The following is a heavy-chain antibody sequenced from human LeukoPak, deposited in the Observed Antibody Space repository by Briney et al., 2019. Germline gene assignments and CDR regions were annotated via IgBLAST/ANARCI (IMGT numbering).Heavy chain of an antibody. J-gene: IGHJ4*02. CDR3: ARSGYYDSSRYYFDY. V-gene: IGHV3-23*01. CDR2: ISGSGGST. CDR1: GFTFSSYA. Sequence: GGSLRLSCAASGFTFSSYAMSWVRQAPGKGLEWVSAISGSGGSTYYADSVKGRFTISRDNSKNTLYLQMNSLRAEDTAVYYCARSGYYDSSRYYFDYWGQGTLVTVSS. D-gene: IGHD3-22*01.